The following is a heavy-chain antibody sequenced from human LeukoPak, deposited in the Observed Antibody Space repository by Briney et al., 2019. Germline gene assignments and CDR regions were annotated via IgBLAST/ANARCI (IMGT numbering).Heavy chain of an antibody. CDR1: GFTFGSYG. D-gene: IGHD6-13*01. V-gene: IGHV3-30*02. J-gene: IGHJ4*02. CDR2: IRYDGSNK. Sequence: GGSLRLSCAASGFTFGSYGMHWVRQAPGKGLEWVAFIRYDGSNKYYADSVKGRFTISRGNSKNTLYLQMNSLRAEDTAVYYCAKAPSYSSSWYLDYWGQGTLVTVSS. CDR3: AKAPSYSSSWYLDY.